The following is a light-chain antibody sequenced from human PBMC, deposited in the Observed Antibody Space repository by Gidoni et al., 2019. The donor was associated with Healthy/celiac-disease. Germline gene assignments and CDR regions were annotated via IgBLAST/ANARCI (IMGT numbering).Light chain of an antibody. V-gene: IGKV1-39*01. J-gene: IGKJ1*01. CDR3: QQSYSTPGT. CDR1: QSISSY. CDR2: AAS. Sequence: DIQMTQSPSSLSAAVADRVTNTCRDSQSISSYLNWYQQKPGKAPKLLIYAASSLQSGVPSRFSGSGSGTDFTLTISSLQPEDFATYYCQQSYSTPGTFGQGTKVEIK.